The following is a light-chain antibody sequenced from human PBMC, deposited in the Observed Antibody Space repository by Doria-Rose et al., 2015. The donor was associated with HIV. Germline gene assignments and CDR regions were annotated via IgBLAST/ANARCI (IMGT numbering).Light chain of an antibody. Sequence: GDRVTITCRASQTVSTYLNWFQQEPGKAPKLLIYAASRLQSGVPSRFSGSGSGTDFTLTISGLQPGDFATYYCQQTYSSPTWTVGQGTKVEMK. CDR1: QTVSTY. CDR3: QQTYSSPTWT. J-gene: IGKJ1*01. V-gene: IGKV1-39*01. CDR2: AAS.